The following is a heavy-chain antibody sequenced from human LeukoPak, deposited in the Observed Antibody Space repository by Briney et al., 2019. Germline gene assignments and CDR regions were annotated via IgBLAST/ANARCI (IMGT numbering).Heavy chain of an antibody. Sequence: SETLSLTCTVSGGSISSYYWSWIRQPPGKGLEWIGEINHSGSTNYNPSLKSRGTISVDTPKNQFSLKLSSVTAADPAVYYCARRSRYSYASKNNWFDPWGQGTLVTVSS. CDR3: ARRSRYSYASKNNWFDP. CDR1: GGSISSYY. J-gene: IGHJ5*02. CDR2: INHSGST. D-gene: IGHD5-18*01. V-gene: IGHV4-34*01.